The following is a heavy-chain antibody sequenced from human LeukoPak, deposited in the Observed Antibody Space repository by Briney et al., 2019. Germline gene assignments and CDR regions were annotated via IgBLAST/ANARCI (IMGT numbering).Heavy chain of an antibody. J-gene: IGHJ4*02. Sequence: SETLSLTCTVSGGSISSSSYYWGWIRQPPGKGLEWIGSIYYSGSTYYNPSLKSRVTISVDTSKNQFSLKLSSVTAADTAVYYCARGVHEQGLGPAHDYWGQGTLVTVSS. CDR3: ARGVHEQGLGPAHDY. CDR1: GGSISSSSYY. CDR2: IYYSGST. D-gene: IGHD6-19*01. V-gene: IGHV4-39*07.